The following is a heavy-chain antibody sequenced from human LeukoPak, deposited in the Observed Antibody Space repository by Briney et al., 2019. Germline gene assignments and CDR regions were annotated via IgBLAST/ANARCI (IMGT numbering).Heavy chain of an antibody. CDR2: IYPSGST. J-gene: IGHJ4*02. Sequence: PSETLSLTCTVSGGSISSYYWSWIRQPAGKGLEWIGRIYPSGSTNYNPSLKSRVTMSVDTSKNQFSLKLTSVTAADTAVYYCARGPTYCSSSSCLQGEWGQGTLVTVSS. CDR1: GGSISSYY. V-gene: IGHV4-4*07. D-gene: IGHD2-15*01. CDR3: ARGPTYCSSSSCLQGE.